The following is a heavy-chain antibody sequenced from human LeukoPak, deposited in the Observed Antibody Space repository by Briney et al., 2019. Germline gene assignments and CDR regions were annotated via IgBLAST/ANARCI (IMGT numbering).Heavy chain of an antibody. Sequence: ASVKVSCKAFGYTFTSYDINWVRQATGQGLEWMGWMNPNSGNTGYAQKFQGRVTMTRNTSISTAYMELSSLRSEDTAVYYCAREDSSSWYSVDYWGQGTLVTVSS. D-gene: IGHD6-13*01. CDR3: AREDSSSWYSVDY. V-gene: IGHV1-8*01. CDR2: MNPNSGNT. J-gene: IGHJ4*02. CDR1: GYTFTSYD.